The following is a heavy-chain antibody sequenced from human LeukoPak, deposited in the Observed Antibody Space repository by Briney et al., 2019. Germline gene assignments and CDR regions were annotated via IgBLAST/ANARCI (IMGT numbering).Heavy chain of an antibody. CDR1: GGSITSTNW. J-gene: IGHJ3*02. V-gene: IGHV4-4*02. D-gene: IGHD3-22*01. Sequence: PSETLSLTCAVSGGSITSTNWWSLVRQPPGKGLELIGDIYHGCSTNYNPSLKSRVTMSVDKSKNQFSLTLTSVTAADTAVYYCARLDSTGYYTAFDIWGQGTMVTVSS. CDR2: IYHGCST. CDR3: ARLDSTGYYTAFDI.